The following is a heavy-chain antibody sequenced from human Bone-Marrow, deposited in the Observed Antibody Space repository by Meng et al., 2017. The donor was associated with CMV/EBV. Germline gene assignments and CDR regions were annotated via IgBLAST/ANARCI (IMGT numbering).Heavy chain of an antibody. J-gene: IGHJ4*02. V-gene: IGHV4-39*07. CDR1: GGSISSSTYF. CDR2: INYSGTT. D-gene: IGHD2-2*02. Sequence: SETLALTCTVSGGSISSSTYFWVWVRQPPGKGLEWIGSINYSGTTYYRSSLKSRATIPVDTSKNQFSLKLSSVTAADTAVYYCARLVVVPAAINYFDYWGQGTLVTVSS. CDR3: ARLVVVPAAINYFDY.